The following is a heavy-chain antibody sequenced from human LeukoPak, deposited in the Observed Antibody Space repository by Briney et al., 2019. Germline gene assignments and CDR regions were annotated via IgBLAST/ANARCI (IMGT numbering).Heavy chain of an antibody. CDR1: GFTFSRYA. J-gene: IGHJ5*02. V-gene: IGHV3-7*01. D-gene: IGHD3-10*01. CDR2: IKQDGSEK. CDR3: ARPLMYYYGSETYFWFDP. Sequence: GGSLRLSCAASGFTFSRYAMSWVRQAPGKGLEWVANIKQDGSEKYYVDSVKGRFTISRDNAKNSLSLQMNSLRAEDTAVYYCARPLMYYYGSETYFWFDPWGQGTLVTVSS.